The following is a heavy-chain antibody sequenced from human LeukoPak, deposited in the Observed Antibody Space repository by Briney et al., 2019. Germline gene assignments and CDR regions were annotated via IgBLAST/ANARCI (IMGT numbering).Heavy chain of an antibody. D-gene: IGHD5-12*01. V-gene: IGHV4-39*07. CDR3: ASWLNDAFDI. CDR1: GGSISSSSYY. J-gene: IGHJ3*02. CDR2: IYYSGST. Sequence: PSETLSLTCTVSGGSISSSSYYWGWIRQPPGKGLEWIGSIYYSGSTYYNPSLKSRVTISVDTSKNQFSLKLSSVTAADTAVYYCASWLNDAFDIWGQGTMVTVSS.